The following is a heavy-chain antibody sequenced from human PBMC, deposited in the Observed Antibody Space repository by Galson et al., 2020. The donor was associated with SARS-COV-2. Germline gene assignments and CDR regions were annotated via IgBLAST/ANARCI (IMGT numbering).Heavy chain of an antibody. Sequence: GGSLRLSCAASGFTFSSYAMSWVRQAPGKGLEWVSAIGGSGSSTYYADSVKGRFTISRDNSKNTLYLQMNSLRAEDTALYYCAREIPYSSALDYWGQGTLVTVSS. CDR3: AREIPYSSALDY. V-gene: IGHV3-23*01. J-gene: IGHJ4*02. CDR1: GFTFSSYA. CDR2: IGGSGSST. D-gene: IGHD6-19*01.